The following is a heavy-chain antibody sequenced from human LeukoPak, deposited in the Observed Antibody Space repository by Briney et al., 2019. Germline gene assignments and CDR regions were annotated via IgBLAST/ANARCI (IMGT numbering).Heavy chain of an antibody. Sequence: SETLSLTCTVSGGSISSYYWSWIRQPPGKGLEWIGYIYYSGSTNYNPSFKSRVTISVDTSKNQFSLKLSSVTAADTAVYYCARVEYYDFWSGYYSYFDYWGQGTLVTVSS. V-gene: IGHV4-59*01. J-gene: IGHJ4*02. CDR2: IYYSGST. D-gene: IGHD3-3*01. CDR1: GGSISSYY. CDR3: ARVEYYDFWSGYYSYFDY.